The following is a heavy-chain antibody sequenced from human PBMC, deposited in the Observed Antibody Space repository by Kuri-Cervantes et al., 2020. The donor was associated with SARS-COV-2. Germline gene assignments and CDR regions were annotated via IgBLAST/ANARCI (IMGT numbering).Heavy chain of an antibody. CDR3: ASAPYYDFLTGHFSSEVLYGMDG. D-gene: IGHD3-9*01. CDR2: IIPIFATA. CDR1: GGSFSNNA. J-gene: IGHJ6*02. V-gene: IGHV1-69*13. Sequence: SVKVSCKASGGSFSNNAISWVRQAPGQGLEWMGGIIPIFATANYAQQFQGRVTITADQSTSTAYMELSSLRSEDTAVYYCASAPYYDFLTGHFSSEVLYGMDGWGQGTTVTDSS.